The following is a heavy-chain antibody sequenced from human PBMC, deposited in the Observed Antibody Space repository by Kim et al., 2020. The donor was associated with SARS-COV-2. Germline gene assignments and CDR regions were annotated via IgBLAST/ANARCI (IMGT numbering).Heavy chain of an antibody. CDR1: GFTFSTHW. CDR2: IKGDGLEK. D-gene: IGHD3-10*01. Sequence: GGSLRLSCGGSGFTFSTHWMSWVRQAPGRGLEWVANIKGDGLEKYYVDSVKDRFTTSRDNAKDSLYLQMNSLRVEDTAVYYCARHFGNYLYGMDVWGQGTTVTVSS. CDR3: ARHFGNYLYGMDV. J-gene: IGHJ6*02. V-gene: IGHV3-7*01.